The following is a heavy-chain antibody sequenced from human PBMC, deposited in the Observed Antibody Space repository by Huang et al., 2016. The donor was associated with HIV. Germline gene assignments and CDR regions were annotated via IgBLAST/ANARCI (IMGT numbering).Heavy chain of an antibody. CDR3: AKDGADEEWDIDY. CDR1: GFSFSTYG. V-gene: IGHV3-30*18. J-gene: IGHJ4*02. D-gene: IGHD1-26*01. Sequence: VQLVESGGGVVQPGRSLRLACAASGFSFSTYGLHWVRQAPGKGLGWVAFISYEGSNKYYAHSVKGRFTISRDTSENKVYLQMNSLRHEDTAVYYCAKDGADEEWDIDYWGQGTLVTVSS. CDR2: ISYEGSNK.